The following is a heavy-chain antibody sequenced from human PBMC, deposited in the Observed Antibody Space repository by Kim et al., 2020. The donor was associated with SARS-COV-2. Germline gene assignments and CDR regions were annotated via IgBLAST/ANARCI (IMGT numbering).Heavy chain of an antibody. D-gene: IGHD3-22*01. Sequence: SETLSLTCTASGGSISSFYWSWVRQPPGKGLEWVAFLSYDGNTNYNPSLKSRVTISRDTSNNQFSLRVTSVSAADTAVYFCARTAPRRSSTAYYFYGLDVWGQGATVIVSS. V-gene: IGHV4-59*01. CDR1: GGSISSFY. J-gene: IGHJ6*02. CDR3: ARTAPRRSSTAYYFYGLDV. CDR2: LSYDGNT.